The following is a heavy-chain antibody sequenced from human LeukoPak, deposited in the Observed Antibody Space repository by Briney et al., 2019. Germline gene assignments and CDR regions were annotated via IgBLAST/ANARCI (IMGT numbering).Heavy chain of an antibody. Sequence: GGSLRLSCAASGFIFSSHGMNWVRQAPGKGLEWVSGISPSGDITYYADSVKGRFTISRDNSKNTVYLQMNSLRVEDTAVYYCAKDNYYYYYMDVWGKGTTVTISS. V-gene: IGHV3-23*01. CDR3: AKDNYYYYYMDV. CDR2: ISPSGDIT. J-gene: IGHJ6*03. CDR1: GFIFSSHG.